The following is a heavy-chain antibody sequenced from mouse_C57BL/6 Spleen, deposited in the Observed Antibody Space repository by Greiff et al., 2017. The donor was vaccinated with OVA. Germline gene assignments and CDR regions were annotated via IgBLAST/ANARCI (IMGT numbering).Heavy chain of an antibody. J-gene: IGHJ4*01. CDR2: IWSDGST. CDR1: GFSLTSYG. V-gene: IGHV2-6-1*01. D-gene: IGHD1-1*02. Sequence: VKLEESGPGLVAPSQSLSITCTVSGFSLTSYGVHWVRQPPGKGLEWLVVIWSDGSTTYNSALKSRLSISKDNSKSQVFLKMNSLQTDDTAMYYCARQEGDGWYYAMDYWGQGTSVTVSS. CDR3: ARQEGDGWYYAMDY.